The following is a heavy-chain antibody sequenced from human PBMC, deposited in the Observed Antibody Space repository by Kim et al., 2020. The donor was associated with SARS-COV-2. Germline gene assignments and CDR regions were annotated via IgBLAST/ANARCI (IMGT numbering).Heavy chain of an antibody. D-gene: IGHD4-17*01. V-gene: IGHV4-31*03. Sequence: SETLSLTSTVSGDSISSGGYFWTWIRQHPGKGLEWIGYICCSGSTYYNPSLTSRVTISVDTSKSQFSLKLTSVTAADTAVYYCARDSLYDDYGSYWGQGTLVTVSS. J-gene: IGHJ4*02. CDR3: ARDSLYDDYGSY. CDR2: ICCSGST. CDR1: GDSISSGGYF.